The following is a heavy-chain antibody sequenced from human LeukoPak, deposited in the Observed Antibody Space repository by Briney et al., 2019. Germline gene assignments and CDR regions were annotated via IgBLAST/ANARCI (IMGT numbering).Heavy chain of an antibody. Sequence: PGGSLRLSCAASGFTFSSYAMHWVRQAPGKGLEWVAVISYDGSNEYYADSVKGRFTISRDNSKNTLYLQMNSLRAEDTAVYYCAKAPIVGATFDYWGQGTLVTVSS. CDR3: AKAPIVGATFDY. J-gene: IGHJ4*02. V-gene: IGHV3-30-3*01. D-gene: IGHD1-26*01. CDR1: GFTFSSYA. CDR2: ISYDGSNE.